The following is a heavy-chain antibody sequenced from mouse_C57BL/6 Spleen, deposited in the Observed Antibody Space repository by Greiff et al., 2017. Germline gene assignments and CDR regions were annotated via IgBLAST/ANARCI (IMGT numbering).Heavy chain of an antibody. D-gene: IGHD2-1*01. CDR3: ERDRYGNYGYFDV. Sequence: EVKLLESGGGLVKPGGSLKLSCAASGFTFSSYAMSWVRQTPEKRLEWVATISDGGSYTYYPDNVKGRFTISRDNAKNNLYLQMRHLKSEDTAMYDCERDRYGNYGYFDVWGTGTTVTVSS. J-gene: IGHJ1*03. CDR2: ISDGGSYT. CDR1: GFTFSSYA. V-gene: IGHV5-4*01.